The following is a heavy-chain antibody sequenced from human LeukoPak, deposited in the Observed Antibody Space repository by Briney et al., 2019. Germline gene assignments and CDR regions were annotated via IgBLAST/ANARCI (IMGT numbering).Heavy chain of an antibody. Sequence: SETLSLTCTVSGGSISSSSYYWSWIRQPPGKGLEWIGYIYYSGSTNYKSSLKSRVTISVDTSKNQFSLKLSSVSAADTAVYYCARTTEGGYTYGYFYYYYMDVWGKGTTVTISS. CDR2: IYYSGST. CDR1: GGSISSSSYY. D-gene: IGHD5-18*01. J-gene: IGHJ6*03. CDR3: ARTTEGGYTYGYFYYYYMDV. V-gene: IGHV4-61*01.